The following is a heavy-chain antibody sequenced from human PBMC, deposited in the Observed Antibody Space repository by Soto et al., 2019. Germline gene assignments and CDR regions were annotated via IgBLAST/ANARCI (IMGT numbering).Heavy chain of an antibody. D-gene: IGHD1-1*01. Sequence: QITLKESGPTLVKPTQTLTLTCTFSGLSLSSSGVAVGWVRQPPGKALEWLALIFWDDDKRYSPALKSRLTVRQETSKSQVVFTMTNVDPVDTGTYYCVHGTTRTTLLAYWGQGTPVAVSS. CDR1: GLSLSSSGVA. CDR3: VHGTTRTTLLAY. CDR2: IFWDDDK. J-gene: IGHJ4*02. V-gene: IGHV2-5*02.